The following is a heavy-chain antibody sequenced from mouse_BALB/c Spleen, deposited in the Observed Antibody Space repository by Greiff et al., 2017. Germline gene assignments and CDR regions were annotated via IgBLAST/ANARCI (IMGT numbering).Heavy chain of an antibody. Sequence: EVKVVESGGGLVQPGGSRKLSCAASGFTFSSFGMHWVRQAPEKGLEWVAYISSGSSTIYYADTVKGRFTISRDNPKNTLFLQMTSLRSEDTAMYYCARSGGNYDLYYYAMDYWGQGTSVTVSS. CDR1: GFTFSSFG. CDR2: ISSGSSTI. D-gene: IGHD2-1*01. CDR3: ARSGGNYDLYYYAMDY. J-gene: IGHJ4*01. V-gene: IGHV5-17*02.